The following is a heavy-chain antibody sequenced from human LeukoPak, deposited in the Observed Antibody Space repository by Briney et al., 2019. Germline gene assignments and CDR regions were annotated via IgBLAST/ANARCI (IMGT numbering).Heavy chain of an antibody. Sequence: WASVKVSCKASGYTFTGYYMHWVRQAPGQGLEWMGWINPNSGGTNYAQKFQGRVTITRDMSTGTAYMELSSLRSEDTAVYYCAASGFGFGELPSYFYYYMDVWGKGTTVTISS. CDR2: INPNSGGT. D-gene: IGHD3-10*01. CDR1: GYTFTGYY. J-gene: IGHJ6*03. CDR3: AASGFGFGELPSYFYYYMDV. V-gene: IGHV1-2*02.